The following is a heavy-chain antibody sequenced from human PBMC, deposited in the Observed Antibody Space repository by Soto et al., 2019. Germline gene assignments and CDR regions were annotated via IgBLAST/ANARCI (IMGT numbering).Heavy chain of an antibody. CDR3: IWQSHFGGAWR. V-gene: IGHV3-15*07. J-gene: IGHJ1*01. D-gene: IGHD3-3*01. CDR1: GFSFPPAW. CDR2: IYRGGAT. Sequence: EVPLVESAGGLVKPGGSLRLSCAPSGFSFPPAWFNWVRQAPGRGLEWVGRIYRGGATEYSAPVRGRFTISRDDSKSTLYLQMDSLEIGDTALYFCIWQSHFGGAWRWGQGTPVTVSS.